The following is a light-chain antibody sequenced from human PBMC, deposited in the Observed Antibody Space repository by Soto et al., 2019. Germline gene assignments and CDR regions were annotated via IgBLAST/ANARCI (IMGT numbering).Light chain of an antibody. CDR1: QSVSSSY. CDR3: QQYGSSPTT. V-gene: IGKV3-20*01. CDR2: GAT. J-gene: IGKJ1*01. Sequence: EIVLTQSPGTLSLSPGERATLSCRASQSVSSSYLAWYQQKPGQAPRLLIYGATSRATGIPDRFSGSGSGTDFTLTISRLEPEDFAVYYCQQYGSSPTTFGQETKEEIK.